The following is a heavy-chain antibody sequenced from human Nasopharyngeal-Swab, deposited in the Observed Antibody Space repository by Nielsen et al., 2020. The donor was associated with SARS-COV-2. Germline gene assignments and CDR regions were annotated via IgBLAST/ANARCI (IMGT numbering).Heavy chain of an antibody. CDR3: ARGRHIVATMLRYYYYMDV. V-gene: IGHV4-34*01. D-gene: IGHD5-12*01. Sequence: WLRQPPGQGLDWIGEIIHSGSTNYNPSLKRRVTISVDTTKNQFSLKLSSVTAADTAVYYCARGRHIVATMLRYYYYMDVWGKGTPVTVS. CDR2: IIHSGST. J-gene: IGHJ6*03.